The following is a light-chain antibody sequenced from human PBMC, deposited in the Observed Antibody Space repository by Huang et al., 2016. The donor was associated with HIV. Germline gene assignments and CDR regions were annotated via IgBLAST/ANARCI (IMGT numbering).Light chain of an antibody. Sequence: DIQMTQSPSSLSASIGDRITISCRASQDIDAYLAWYQHKPGKVPNLLIYAASTLQSVVPSRFSGSGSGTNFTLTIGSLQPEDVGSYYCQKYNDVPRTFGQGTKVEIK. CDR1: QDIDAY. V-gene: IGKV1-27*01. CDR3: QKYNDVPRT. CDR2: AAS. J-gene: IGKJ1*01.